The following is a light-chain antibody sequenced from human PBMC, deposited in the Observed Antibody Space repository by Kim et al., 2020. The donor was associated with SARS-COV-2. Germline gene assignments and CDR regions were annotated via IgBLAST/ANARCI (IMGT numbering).Light chain of an antibody. CDR2: DAS. CDR3: QQYNDWPPGDT. Sequence: EIVMTQSPATLSVSPGERATLSCRASQTISSYLAWYQQKPGQAPRLLIYDASTRATGIPARFSGSGSGTEFTLTISSLQSEDFAIYYCQQYNDWPPGDTFGQGTKREI. CDR1: QTISSY. V-gene: IGKV3-15*01. J-gene: IGKJ2*01.